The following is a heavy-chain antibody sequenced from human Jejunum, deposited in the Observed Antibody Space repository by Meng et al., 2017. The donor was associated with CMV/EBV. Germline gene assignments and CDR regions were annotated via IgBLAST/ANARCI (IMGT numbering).Heavy chain of an antibody. CDR1: GGSTSSTRDF. CDR3: AREKSSAPHD. J-gene: IGHJ4*02. V-gene: IGHV4-39*07. Sequence: LTCTVSGGSTSSTRDFWTWIRQPPGKGLEWIGSINYRVGTFYTPSLESRVTISVDTSNNQFSLKLSSMTAADTAVYYCAREKSSAPHDWGQGTLVTVSS. CDR2: INYRVGT. D-gene: IGHD6-6*01.